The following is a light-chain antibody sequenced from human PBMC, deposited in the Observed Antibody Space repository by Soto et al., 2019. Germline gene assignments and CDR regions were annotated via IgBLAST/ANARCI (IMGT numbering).Light chain of an antibody. CDR2: DDS. CDR1: SSDVGGYNY. V-gene: IGLV2-14*01. CDR3: SSYTSTNSWV. Sequence: QSALTQSASVSGSPGQSITISCTGTSSDVGGYNYVSWYQQHPGKAPKLIIYDDSNRPSGVSTRFSGSKSGNTASLTISGLQAEDDADYSCSSYTSTNSWVFGGGTKLTVL. J-gene: IGLJ3*02.